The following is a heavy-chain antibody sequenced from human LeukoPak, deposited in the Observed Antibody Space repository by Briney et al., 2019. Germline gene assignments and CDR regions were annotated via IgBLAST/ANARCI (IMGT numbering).Heavy chain of an antibody. J-gene: IGHJ6*02. V-gene: IGHV7-4-1*02. D-gene: IGHD3-22*01. Sequence: AASVKVSCKASGGTFSSYAISWVRQAPGQGLEWMGWINTNIGNPTYAQGFTGRFVFSLDTSVSTAYLQISSLKAEDTAVYYCARSVVVIIYYGMDVWGQGTTVTVSS. CDR1: GGTFSSYA. CDR3: ARSVVVIIYYGMDV. CDR2: INTNIGNP.